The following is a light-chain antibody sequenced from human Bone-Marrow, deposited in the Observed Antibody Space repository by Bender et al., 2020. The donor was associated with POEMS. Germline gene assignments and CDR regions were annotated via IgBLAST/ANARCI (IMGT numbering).Light chain of an antibody. V-gene: IGLV2-23*02. Sequence: QSALTQPASVSGSPGQSITISCNGTSSDIGTYNLVSWYQQHPGKGPKLIIYEVTRRPSGVSSRFSGSKSGNTASLTISGLQAEDEADYYCCSYAAVTTWVFGGGTKLTVL. CDR3: CSYAAVTTWV. CDR2: EVT. CDR1: SSDIGTYNL. J-gene: IGLJ3*02.